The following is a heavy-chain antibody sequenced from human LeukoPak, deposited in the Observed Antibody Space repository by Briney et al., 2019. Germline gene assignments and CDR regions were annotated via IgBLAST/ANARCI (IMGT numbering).Heavy chain of an antibody. J-gene: IGHJ4*02. D-gene: IGHD3-22*01. CDR2: ISSRSSYI. V-gene: IGHV3-21*04. CDR1: GFTFSTYT. CDR3: ARDSRITMIMGYEDY. Sequence: GGSLRLSCAASGFTFSTYTMNWVRQAPGKGLEWVSSISSRSSYIYYADSVKGRFTISRDNAKNSLYLQMNSLRAEDTAIYYCARDSRITMIMGYEDYWGQGTLVTVSS.